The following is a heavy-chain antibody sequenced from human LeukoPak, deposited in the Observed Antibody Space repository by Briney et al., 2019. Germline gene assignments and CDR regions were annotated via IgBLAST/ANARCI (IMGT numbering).Heavy chain of an antibody. V-gene: IGHV3-21*01. CDR2: ISTCSRYI. CDR3: ARAPATGDITTVRGVNFY. D-gene: IGHD3-10*01. CDR1: GSTFSSYS. J-gene: IGHJ4*02. Sequence: GRSLRLSCAASGSTFSSYSMNWVRQAPGKGMEWVSSISTCSRYIYYADSVTGRFSMSRENAKNSMYLEMNSLRAEDTAVYYCARAPATGDITTVRGVNFYWGQGTLVTVSS.